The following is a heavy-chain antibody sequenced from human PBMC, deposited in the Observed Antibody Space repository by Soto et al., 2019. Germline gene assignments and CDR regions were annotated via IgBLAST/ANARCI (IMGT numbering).Heavy chain of an antibody. V-gene: IGHV4-39*07. Sequence: PSETLSLTCTVSGGSISSSSYYWGWIRQPPGKGLEWIGYMYYTGSTRYNPSLGSRVTFSVDASKNQFSLNLSSVTAADTAVYYCARGFYDTGGYSSPFDIWGQGILVTSPQ. D-gene: IGHD3-22*01. CDR2: MYYTGST. CDR3: ARGFYDTGGYSSPFDI. J-gene: IGHJ5*02. CDR1: GGSISSSSYY.